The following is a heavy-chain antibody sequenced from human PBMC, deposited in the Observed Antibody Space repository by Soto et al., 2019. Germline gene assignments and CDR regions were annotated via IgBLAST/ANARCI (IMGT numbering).Heavy chain of an antibody. CDR1: GGIFSSYA. D-gene: IGHD4-17*01. Sequence: QVQLVQSGAEVKKPGSSVKVSCKASGGIFSSYAISWVRQAPGQGLEWMGGIIPIFGTANYAQKFQGRVTITEDESTSTAYIELSSLRSEDTAVYYCARTLGDYEYYYYGMDVWGQGTTVTVSS. J-gene: IGHJ6*02. CDR2: IIPIFGTA. CDR3: ARTLGDYEYYYYGMDV. V-gene: IGHV1-69*12.